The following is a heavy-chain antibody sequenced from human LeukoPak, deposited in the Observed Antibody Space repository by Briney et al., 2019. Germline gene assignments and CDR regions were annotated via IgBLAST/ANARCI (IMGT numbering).Heavy chain of an antibody. Sequence: GGSLRLSCAASGFTFSSYAVSWVRQAPGKGLEWVSAISGSGGSTYYADSVKGRFTISRDNSKNTLYLQMNSLRAEDTAVYYCAKGGTTMVQGVIIIRDFDYWGQGTLVTVSS. CDR2: ISGSGGST. V-gene: IGHV3-23*01. J-gene: IGHJ4*02. D-gene: IGHD3-10*01. CDR1: GFTFSSYA. CDR3: AKGGTTMVQGVIIIRDFDY.